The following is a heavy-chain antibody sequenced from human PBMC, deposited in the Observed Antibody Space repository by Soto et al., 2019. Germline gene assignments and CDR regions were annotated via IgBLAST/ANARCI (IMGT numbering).Heavy chain of an antibody. Sequence: GSLRLSCAASGFTFSDYFMTWIRQAPGKGLEWVSYISSSGTTIFYADSVQGRFTISRDNAKKSLYLEINSLRAEDTAVYYCARRYGGTLDYWGQGTLVTVSS. V-gene: IGHV3-11*01. CDR3: ARRYGGTLDY. D-gene: IGHD4-17*01. CDR1: GFTFSDYF. CDR2: ISSSGTTI. J-gene: IGHJ4*02.